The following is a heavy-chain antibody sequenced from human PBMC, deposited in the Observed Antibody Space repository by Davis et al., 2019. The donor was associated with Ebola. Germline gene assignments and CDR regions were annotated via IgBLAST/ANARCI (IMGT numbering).Heavy chain of an antibody. CDR2: INAGNGNT. Sequence: ASVKVSCKASGYTFTSYGISWVRQAPGQRLEWMGWINAGNGNTKYSQKFQGRVTITRDTSASTAYMELSSLRSEDTAVYYCARDGRRITMIVVASYGMDVWGQGTTVTVSS. CDR1: GYTFTSYG. V-gene: IGHV1-3*01. CDR3: ARDGRRITMIVVASYGMDV. J-gene: IGHJ6*02. D-gene: IGHD3-22*01.